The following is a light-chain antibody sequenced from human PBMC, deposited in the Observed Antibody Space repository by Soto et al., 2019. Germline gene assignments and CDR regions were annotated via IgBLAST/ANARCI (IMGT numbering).Light chain of an antibody. CDR1: TNDVGNYYY. CDR3: CSYAGSYSYV. CDR2: DVT. J-gene: IGLJ1*01. Sequence: QSALTQPRSVSGSPGQSVTISCTGTTNDVGNYYYVSWYQQHTSKAPKLMIYDVTKRPSGVPDRFSGSKTGNTASLTISGLQAEDEADYYCCSYAGSYSYVFGTGTKLTVL. V-gene: IGLV2-11*01.